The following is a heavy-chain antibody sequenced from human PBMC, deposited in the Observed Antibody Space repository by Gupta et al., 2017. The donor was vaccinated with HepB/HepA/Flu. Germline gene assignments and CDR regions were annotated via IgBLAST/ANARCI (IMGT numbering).Heavy chain of an antibody. V-gene: IGHV3-23*01. Sequence: EVQLLESGGGLVQPGGSLRLSCAASGFTFGTTGMSCVRQAPGMGLEWVSMVYGDGAITNYAASVKGLFTISRDNSQIQLSLQMDSRRAEDKEVYSCARHHRYNDYWGQGTLGNVSS. D-gene: IGHD1-1*01. J-gene: IGHJ4*02. CDR2: VYGDGAIT. CDR1: GFTFGTTG. CDR3: ARHHRYNDY.